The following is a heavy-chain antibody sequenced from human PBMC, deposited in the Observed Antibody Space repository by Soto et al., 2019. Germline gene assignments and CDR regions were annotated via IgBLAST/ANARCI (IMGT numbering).Heavy chain of an antibody. CDR1: GGSISGGVHS. CDR2: IFDSGST. Sequence: QVQLQESGPGLVKPSETLSLTCTVSGGSISGGVHSWSWIRQPPGKGLEWLGHIFDSGSTYYHPSLTNRLTRSVGTSENQSSSRLRSVTAADIAVYYCARVSMPLTNDGYFDLWGWGALVTVS. D-gene: IGHD2-8*01. J-gene: IGHJ2*01. V-gene: IGHV4-30-4*01. CDR3: ARVSMPLTNDGYFDL.